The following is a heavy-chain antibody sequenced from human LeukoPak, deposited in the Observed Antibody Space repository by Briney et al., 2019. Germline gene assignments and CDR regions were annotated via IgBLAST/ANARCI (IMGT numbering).Heavy chain of an antibody. J-gene: IGHJ4*02. CDR1: GFTFSSYS. CDR3: ARGISVMDY. V-gene: IGHV3-21*01. Sequence: KPGGSLRLSCAASGFTFSSYSMNWVRQAPGKGLEWVSSISSSSNYIYYADSVKGRFIISRDNAKNSLYLQMNSLRAEDTAVYFCARGISVMDYWGQGTLVAVSS. CDR2: ISSSSNYI.